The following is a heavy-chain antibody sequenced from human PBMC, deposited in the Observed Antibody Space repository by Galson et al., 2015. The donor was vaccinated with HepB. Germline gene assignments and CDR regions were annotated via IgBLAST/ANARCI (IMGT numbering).Heavy chain of an antibody. CDR2: INSDGSST. D-gene: IGHD3-22*01. CDR3: SRDHGSESSGFDY. CDR1: GFTFSSYW. V-gene: IGHV3-74*01. J-gene: IGHJ4*02. Sequence: SLRLSCAASGFTFSSYWMHWVRQAPGKGLVWVSRINSDGSSTSYADSVKGRFTISRDNAKNTLYLQMNSPRAEDTAVYYCSRDHGSESSGFDYWGQGTLVTVSS.